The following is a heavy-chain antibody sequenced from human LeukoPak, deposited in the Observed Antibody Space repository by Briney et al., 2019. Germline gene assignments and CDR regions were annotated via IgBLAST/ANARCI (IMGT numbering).Heavy chain of an antibody. CDR1: GYTFTGYY. D-gene: IGHD4-17*01. J-gene: IGHJ5*02. Sequence: GASVTVSCKASGYTFTGYYMHWVRQAPGQGLEWMGWINPNSGGTNYAQKFQGRVTMTRDTSISTAYMQLSRLRSDDTAVYYCARAMTTVTTGWFDPWGQGTLVTVSS. CDR3: ARAMTTVTTGWFDP. V-gene: IGHV1-2*02. CDR2: INPNSGGT.